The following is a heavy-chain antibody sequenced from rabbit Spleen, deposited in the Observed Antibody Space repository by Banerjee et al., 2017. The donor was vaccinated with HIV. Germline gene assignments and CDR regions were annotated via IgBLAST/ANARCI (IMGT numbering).Heavy chain of an antibody. CDR3: ARDTGTSFSSYGMDL. CDR1: GFDFSSNYY. Sequence: QEQLVESGGGLVQPEGSLTLTCTASGFDFSSNYYFSWVRQAPGKGLELIAYIYTGSSGGTYSATWAKGRFSISKTSSTTVTLQMTRLTAADTATYFCARDTGTSFSSYGMDLWGPGTLVTVS. D-gene: IGHD7-1*01. J-gene: IGHJ6*01. CDR2: IYTGSSGGT. V-gene: IGHV1S45*01.